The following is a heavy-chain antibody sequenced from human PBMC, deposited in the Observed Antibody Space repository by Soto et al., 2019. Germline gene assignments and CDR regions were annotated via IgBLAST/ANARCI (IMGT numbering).Heavy chain of an antibody. Sequence: EVQLLESGGGLVRPGGSLRLSCVASGFTFSSYAMTWVRQAPGKGLEWVSGDSGTGGSAYYADSVKGRFTISRDKSTNTLHLHMNSLRAEDTAVNYCARGAAYSDYDLEYWGQGSLVTVGS. D-gene: IGHD4-17*01. CDR3: ARGAAYSDYDLEY. CDR1: GFTFSSYA. J-gene: IGHJ4*02. V-gene: IGHV3-23*01. CDR2: DSGTGGSA.